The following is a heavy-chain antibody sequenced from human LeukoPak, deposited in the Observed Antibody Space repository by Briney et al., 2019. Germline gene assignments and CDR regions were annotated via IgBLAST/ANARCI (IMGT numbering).Heavy chain of an antibody. CDR2: IMYDGSDK. Sequence: GGSLRLSCAASGFTFSSNDMNRVRQAPGKGLEWVAFIMYDGSDKYYADSVKGRFTISRDNSKNTLFLQMNSLRTEDTAVYYRAKNSLSSRLRYFDYWGQGTLVTVSS. J-gene: IGHJ4*02. D-gene: IGHD4-17*01. CDR3: AKNSLSSRLRYFDY. CDR1: GFTFSSND. V-gene: IGHV3-30*02.